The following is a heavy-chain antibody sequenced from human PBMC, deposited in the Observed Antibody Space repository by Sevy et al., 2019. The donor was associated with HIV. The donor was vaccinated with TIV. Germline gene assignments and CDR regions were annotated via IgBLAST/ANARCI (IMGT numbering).Heavy chain of an antibody. D-gene: IGHD3-9*01. CDR3: TTDKSELGYFDWLLTTDAFDI. CDR1: GFTFSNAW. J-gene: IGHJ3*02. CDR2: IKSKTDGGTT. V-gene: IGHV3-15*01. Sequence: GGSLRLSCAASGFTFSNAWMSWVRQAPGKGLEWVGRIKSKTDGGTTDYAAPVKGRFTISRDDSKNTLYLQMNSLKTEDTTVYYCTTDKSELGYFDWLLTTDAFDIWGQGTMVTVSS.